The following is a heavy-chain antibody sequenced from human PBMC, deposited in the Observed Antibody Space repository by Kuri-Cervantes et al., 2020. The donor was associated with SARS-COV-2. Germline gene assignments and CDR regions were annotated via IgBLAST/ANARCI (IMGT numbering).Heavy chain of an antibody. CDR2: IYHSGST. CDR3: ARHGLDPRSSWYLLPQIDY. J-gene: IGHJ4*02. Sequence: GSLRLSCAVSGYSISSGYYWGWIRQPPGKGLEWIGSIYHSGSTYYNPSLKSRVTISVDTSKNQFSLKLSSVTAADTAVYYCARHGLDPRSSWYLLPQIDYWGQGTLVTVSS. CDR1: GYSISSGYY. D-gene: IGHD6-13*01. V-gene: IGHV4-38-2*01.